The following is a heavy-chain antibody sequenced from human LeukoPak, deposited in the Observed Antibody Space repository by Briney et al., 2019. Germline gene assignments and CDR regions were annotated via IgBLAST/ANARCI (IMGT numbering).Heavy chain of an antibody. Sequence: TPSETLSLTCTVSGDSVSSDSYYWSWIRQPPGKGLEWIGYIHYSGRTKYNPSLKSRVTISVDTSKNQFSLKLSSATAADTAVYYCARDRRGYYDSSGYFDFWGQGTLLTVSS. V-gene: IGHV4-61*01. D-gene: IGHD3-22*01. CDR2: IHYSGRT. CDR3: ARDRRGYYDSSGYFDF. J-gene: IGHJ4*02. CDR1: GDSVSSDSYY.